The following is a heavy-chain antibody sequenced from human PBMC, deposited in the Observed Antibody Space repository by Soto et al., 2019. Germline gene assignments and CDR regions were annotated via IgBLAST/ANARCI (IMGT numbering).Heavy chain of an antibody. CDR3: AKDFNLSYVLEYFEH. CDR2: ISGSGGST. D-gene: IGHD1-7*01. V-gene: IGHV3-23*01. CDR1: GLTFNIYA. Sequence: SLRLSCASSGLTFNIYAVGVARKATGKGLEWVSAISGSGGSTYYADSVKGRFTISRDNSKNTLYLQMNSLRAEDTAVYYCAKDFNLSYVLEYFEHWGQGTLVTVSS. J-gene: IGHJ1*01.